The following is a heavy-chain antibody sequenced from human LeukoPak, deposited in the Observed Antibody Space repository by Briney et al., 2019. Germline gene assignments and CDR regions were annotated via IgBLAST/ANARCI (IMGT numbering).Heavy chain of an antibody. CDR2: IIPIFDTP. D-gene: IGHD4-11*01. V-gene: IGHV1-69*13. CDR1: GGTFSSYA. Sequence: SVKASCKASGGTFSSYAINWVRQAPGQGLEWMGGIIPIFDTPSYAQKFQGRVTITADESTSTAYMELSSLRSEDTAVFYCARGMTTVTTHAFDIWGQGTMVTVSS. CDR3: ARGMTTVTTHAFDI. J-gene: IGHJ3*02.